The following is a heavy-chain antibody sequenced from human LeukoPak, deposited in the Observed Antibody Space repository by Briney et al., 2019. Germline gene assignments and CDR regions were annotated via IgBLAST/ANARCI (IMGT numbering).Heavy chain of an antibody. D-gene: IGHD3-16*02. Sequence: GGSLRLSCAASGFAFSGSTIHWVRQTSGKGLEWVGRIRNKGNSYATAYAASVKGRFTISRDDSKNTAYLQMNSLKTEDTAVYYCTSRSSTFGGVIDLDYWGQGTLVTVSS. CDR1: GFAFSGST. J-gene: IGHJ4*02. CDR3: TSRSSTFGGVIDLDY. V-gene: IGHV3-73*01. CDR2: IRNKGNSYAT.